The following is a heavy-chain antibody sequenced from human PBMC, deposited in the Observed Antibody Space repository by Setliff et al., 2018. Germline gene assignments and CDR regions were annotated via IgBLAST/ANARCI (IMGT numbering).Heavy chain of an antibody. J-gene: IGHJ6*03. CDR2: IHFSGTT. Sequence: PSETLSLTCTVSDGSSSSHYWSWIRQPPGKGLEWIGYIHFSGTTNYNPSLKSRVTLSLDTSKNQFSLELSSVTAADTAMYYCARGRQNYYYMDVWGKGTTVTVS. CDR3: ARGRQNYYYMDV. CDR1: DGSSSSHY. V-gene: IGHV4-59*11.